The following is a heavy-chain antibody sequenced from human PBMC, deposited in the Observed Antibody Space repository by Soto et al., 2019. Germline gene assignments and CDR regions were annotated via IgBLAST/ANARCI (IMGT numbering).Heavy chain of an antibody. CDR2: MNPNNGNT. V-gene: IGHV1-18*01. CDR1: GYTFPRYD. J-gene: IGHJ6*02. Sequence: AASVKVSCKASGYTFPRYDINWVRQATAQGFEWMGWMNPNNGNTGYAQKLQVRVTMTTDTSTSTAYMELRSLRSDDTAVYYCARDNPPMGVWGQGTTATVSS. CDR3: ARDNPPMGV.